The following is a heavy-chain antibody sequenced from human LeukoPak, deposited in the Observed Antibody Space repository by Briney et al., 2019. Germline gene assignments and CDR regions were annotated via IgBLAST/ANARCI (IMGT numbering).Heavy chain of an antibody. D-gene: IGHD6-19*01. Sequence: GGSLRLSCTASGFTFSSHWMHWVRQPPGKGLVWVSRIKSDGSVTTYADSVNGRFTISRDNAKNTLYLQMNSLRAEDTAVYYCAKDGTSRWYVGNWIDPWSEGTLVTVSS. CDR2: IKSDGSVT. V-gene: IGHV3-74*01. CDR3: AKDGTSRWYVGNWIDP. CDR1: GFTFSSHW. J-gene: IGHJ5*02.